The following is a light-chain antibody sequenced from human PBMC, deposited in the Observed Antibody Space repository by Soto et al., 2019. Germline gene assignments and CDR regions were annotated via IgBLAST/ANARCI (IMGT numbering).Light chain of an antibody. CDR2: DAS. V-gene: IGKV3-11*01. CDR1: QSVSSY. CDR3: QQRSNWPRLT. J-gene: IGKJ4*01. Sequence: EIVLTQSPATLSLSPGERATLSCRASQSVSSYLAWYQQKPGQAPRLLIYDASNRATGIPARFSGSGSGTDFTLTISRLEPEDFAVYYCQQRSNWPRLTFGGGTKVEI.